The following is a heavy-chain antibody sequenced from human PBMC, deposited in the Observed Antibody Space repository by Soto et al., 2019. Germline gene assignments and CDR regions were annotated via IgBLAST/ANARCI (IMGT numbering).Heavy chain of an antibody. CDR3: ARGKGGLHYYFDS. CDR1: GDSVDVGGYF. V-gene: IGHV4-61*08. D-gene: IGHD3-10*01. CDR2: IYNSGST. Sequence: QVQLQEAGPGLVKPADTLSLSCTVSGDSVDVGGYFWSWIRQSPGGVLEWIGFIYNSGSTNSNPSLRSRITMSMDTSKNAFSLSLNSVTAADSAVYYCARGKGGLHYYFDSCGQGTPVTVSS. J-gene: IGHJ4*02.